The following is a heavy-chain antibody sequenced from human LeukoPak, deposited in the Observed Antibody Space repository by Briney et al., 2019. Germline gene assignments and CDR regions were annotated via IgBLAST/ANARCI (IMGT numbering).Heavy chain of an antibody. CDR3: ATVPCGGDCYLGNAFDI. J-gene: IGHJ3*02. V-gene: IGHV4-30-4*07. CDR1: GGSISSGGYS. CDR2: IYYSGST. Sequence: SQTLSLTCAVSGGSISSGGYSWSWIRQPPGKGLEWIGYIYYSGSTYYNPSLKSQVTISVDTSKNQFSLKLSSVTAADTAVYYCATVPCGGDCYLGNAFDIWGQGTMVTVSS. D-gene: IGHD2-21*02.